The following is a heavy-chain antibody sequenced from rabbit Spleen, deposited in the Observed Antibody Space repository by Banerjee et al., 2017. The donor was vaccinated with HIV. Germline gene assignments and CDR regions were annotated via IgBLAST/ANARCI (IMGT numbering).Heavy chain of an antibody. V-gene: IGHV1S45*01. D-gene: IGHD2-1*01. CDR3: ARDLVGVIGWNFYL. CDR2: IGAGSGTT. J-gene: IGHJ4*01. CDR1: GIDFSSYQY. Sequence: QQQLEESGGGLVKPGGTLTLTCKASGIDFSSYQYMCWVRQAPGKGLEWIGCIGAGSGTTYYASWVNGRFTISRTSSTTVTLRMTSLTAADRATYFCARDLVGVIGWNFYLWGPGTLVTVS.